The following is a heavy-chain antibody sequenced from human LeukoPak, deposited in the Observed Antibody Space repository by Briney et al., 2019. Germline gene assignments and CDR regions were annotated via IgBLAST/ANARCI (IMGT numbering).Heavy chain of an antibody. CDR3: AKDKAPEEYYYDSSGYYYFDY. J-gene: IGHJ4*02. D-gene: IGHD3-22*01. CDR1: GFTFSSYG. Sequence: GGSLRLSCAASGFTFSSYGMHWVRQAPGKGLEWVAFIRYDGSNKYYADSVKGRFTISRDNSKNTLYLQMNSLRAEDTAVYYCAKDKAPEEYYYDSSGYYYFDYWGQGTLVTVSS. CDR2: IRYDGSNK. V-gene: IGHV3-30*02.